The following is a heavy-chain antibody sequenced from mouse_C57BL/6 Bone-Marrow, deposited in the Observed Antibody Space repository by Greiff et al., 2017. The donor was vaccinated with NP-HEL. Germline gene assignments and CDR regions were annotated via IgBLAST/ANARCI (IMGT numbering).Heavy chain of an antibody. V-gene: IGHV1-64*01. Sequence: QVQLQQPGAELVKPGASVKLSCKASGYTFTSYWMHWVKQRPGQGLEWIGMIHPTSGSTNYNEKFKSKATLTVDKSSNTAYMQLSSLTSEDSAVYYCAREYGSSYGYFDVWGTGTTVTVSS. CDR2: IHPTSGST. J-gene: IGHJ1*03. CDR1: GYTFTSYW. D-gene: IGHD1-1*01. CDR3: AREYGSSYGYFDV.